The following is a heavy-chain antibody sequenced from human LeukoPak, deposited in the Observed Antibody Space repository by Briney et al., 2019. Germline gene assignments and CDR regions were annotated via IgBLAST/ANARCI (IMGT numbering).Heavy chain of an antibody. Sequence: GGSLRLSCAASGFTFSSYGMHWVRQAPGKGLEWVAVISYDGSNKYYADSVKGRFTISRDNSKNTLYLQMNSLRAEDTAVYYCAGHDFWSGYPGYWGQGTLVTVSS. J-gene: IGHJ4*02. CDR3: AGHDFWSGYPGY. V-gene: IGHV3-30*03. CDR2: ISYDGSNK. CDR1: GFTFSSYG. D-gene: IGHD3-3*01.